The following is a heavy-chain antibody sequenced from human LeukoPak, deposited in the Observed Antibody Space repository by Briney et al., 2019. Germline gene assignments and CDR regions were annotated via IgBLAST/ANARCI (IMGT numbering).Heavy chain of an antibody. D-gene: IGHD3-10*01. CDR1: GGSISSSSYY. V-gene: IGHV4-39*07. CDR3: ARVGSGSYRSRYYYYMDV. CDR2: IYYSGST. J-gene: IGHJ6*03. Sequence: SETLSLTCTVSGGSISSSSYYWGWIRQPPGKGLEWIGSIYYSGSTYYNPSLKSRVTISVDTSKNQFSLKLSSVTAADTAVYYCARVGSGSYRSRYYYYMDVWGKGTTVTVSS.